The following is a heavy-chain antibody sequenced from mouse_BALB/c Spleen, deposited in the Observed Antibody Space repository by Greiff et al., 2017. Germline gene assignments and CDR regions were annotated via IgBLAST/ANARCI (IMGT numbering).Heavy chain of an antibody. CDR3: ARERDLLWAWFAY. CDR1: GYSFTGYY. Sequence: LVKTGASVKISCKASGYSFTGYYMHWVKQSHGKSLEWIGYISCYNGATSYNQKFKGKATFTVDTSSSTAYMQFNSLTSEDSAVYYCARERDLLWAWFAYWGQGTLVTVSA. CDR2: ISCYNGAT. D-gene: IGHD2-1*01. V-gene: IGHV1S34*01. J-gene: IGHJ3*01.